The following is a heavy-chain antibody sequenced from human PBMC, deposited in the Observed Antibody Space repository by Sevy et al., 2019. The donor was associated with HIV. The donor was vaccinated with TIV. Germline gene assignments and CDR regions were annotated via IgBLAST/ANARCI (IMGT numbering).Heavy chain of an antibody. D-gene: IGHD3-22*01. CDR2: ISGSGGST. Sequence: GGSLRLSCEASGFTFVTYAMNWVRQAPGKGLEWVSGISGSGGSTYYADSVKGRFTISRDNSKNTLYLQMNSLRAEDTAVYYCAKDVYASSGYYPMGAFDIWGQGTLVTVSS. V-gene: IGHV3-23*01. CDR1: GFTFVTYA. CDR3: AKDVYASSGYYPMGAFDI. J-gene: IGHJ3*02.